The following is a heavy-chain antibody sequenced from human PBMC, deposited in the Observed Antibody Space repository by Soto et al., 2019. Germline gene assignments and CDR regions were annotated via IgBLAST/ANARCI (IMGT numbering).Heavy chain of an antibody. CDR3: ARDLYYDILTGYPRAFDI. CDR2: IYYSGST. V-gene: IGHV4-59*01. CDR1: GGSISSYY. J-gene: IGHJ3*02. Sequence: SETLSLTCTVSGGSISSYYWSWIRQPPGKGLEWIGYIYYSGSTNYNPSLKSRVTISVDTSKNQFSLKLSSVTAADTAVYYCARDLYYDILTGYPRAFDIWGQGTMVTVSS. D-gene: IGHD3-9*01.